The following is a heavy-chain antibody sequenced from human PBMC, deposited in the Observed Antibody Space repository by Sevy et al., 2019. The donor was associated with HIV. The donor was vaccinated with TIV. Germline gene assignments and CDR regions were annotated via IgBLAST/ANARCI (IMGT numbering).Heavy chain of an antibody. J-gene: IGHJ6*02. CDR2: ISGGGGNT. V-gene: IGHV3-64*01. D-gene: IGHD3-22*01. CDR3: ARKYHDTSGYPRYSMDV. CDR1: GFIFSTYA. Sequence: GGSLRLSCAASGFIFSTYAMYWVRQAPGKGLEYVSAISGGGGNTYYGTSVKGRFTVSRDNAKNTLYLQMGSLRAEDMAVYFCARKYHDTSGYPRYSMDVWGQGTTVTVSS.